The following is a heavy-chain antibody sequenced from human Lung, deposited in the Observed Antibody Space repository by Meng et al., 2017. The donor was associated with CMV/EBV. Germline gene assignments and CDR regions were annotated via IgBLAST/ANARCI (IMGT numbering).Heavy chain of an antibody. CDR1: GFTFSSYS. Sequence: GGSLRLXCAASGFTFSSYSMNWVRQAPGKGLEWVSYISSSSSTIYYADSVKGRFTISRDNAKNSLYLQMNSLRAEDTAVYYCARAHYDYVWGSFLYYFDYWGQGTLVTVSS. CDR3: ARAHYDYVWGSFLYYFDY. V-gene: IGHV3-48*04. CDR2: ISSSSSTI. D-gene: IGHD3-16*01. J-gene: IGHJ4*02.